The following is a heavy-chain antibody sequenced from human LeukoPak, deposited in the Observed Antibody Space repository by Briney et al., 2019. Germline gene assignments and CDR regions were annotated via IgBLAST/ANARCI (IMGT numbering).Heavy chain of an antibody. CDR2: ISGSGNS. Sequence: AGSLRLSCAASGLTFSSYAMNWVRQAPGKGLGWVSVISGSGNSYYADSVKGRFTISRDNSKNTLYLHMNSLRAEDTSVYYCAKAGVPWGGMDVWGQGTTVTVSS. J-gene: IGHJ6*02. CDR3: AKAGVPWGGMDV. D-gene: IGHD3-16*01. V-gene: IGHV3-23*01. CDR1: GLTFSSYA.